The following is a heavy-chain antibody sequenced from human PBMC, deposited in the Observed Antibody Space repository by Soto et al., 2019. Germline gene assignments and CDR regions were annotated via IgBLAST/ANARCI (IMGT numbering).Heavy chain of an antibody. D-gene: IGHD6-6*01. V-gene: IGHV3-7*01. Sequence: PGGSLRLSCAASGFTFISNWMSWVRQAPGRGLEWVANIKPDGSGKYYLDSVRGRFTISRDNAENSLFLQIDSLRVEDTAVYYCARDVGVQELDYWGQGTLVTVSS. CDR2: IKPDGSGK. CDR3: ARDVGVQELDY. J-gene: IGHJ4*02. CDR1: GFTFISNW.